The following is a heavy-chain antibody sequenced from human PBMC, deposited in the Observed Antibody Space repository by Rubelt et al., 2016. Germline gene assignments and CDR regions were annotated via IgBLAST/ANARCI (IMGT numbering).Heavy chain of an antibody. Sequence: QVQLVQSGAEVKKPGASVKVSCKASGYTFTSYAMHWVRQAPGQRLEWMGWINAGNGNTKYSQKFQGRVTITRDTSASTAYMGLSSRRSEDTAVYYCARGLGLGYSSSWFNWFDPWGQGTLVTVSS. CDR3: ARGLGLGYSSSWFNWFDP. CDR1: GYTFTSYA. D-gene: IGHD6-13*01. V-gene: IGHV1-3*01. CDR2: INAGNGNT. J-gene: IGHJ5*02.